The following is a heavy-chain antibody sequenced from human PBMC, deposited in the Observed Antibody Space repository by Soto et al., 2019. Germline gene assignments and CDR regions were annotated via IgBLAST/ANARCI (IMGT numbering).Heavy chain of an antibody. Sequence: GGSLRLSCAASGFTFSSYAMHWVRQAPGKGLEWVAVISYDGSNKYYADSVKGRFTISRDNSKNTLYLQMNSLRAEDTAVYYCARGFLEPYYGMDVWGQGTTVTVSS. CDR2: ISYDGSNK. V-gene: IGHV3-30-3*01. CDR1: GFTFSSYA. D-gene: IGHD3-3*01. J-gene: IGHJ6*02. CDR3: ARGFLEPYYGMDV.